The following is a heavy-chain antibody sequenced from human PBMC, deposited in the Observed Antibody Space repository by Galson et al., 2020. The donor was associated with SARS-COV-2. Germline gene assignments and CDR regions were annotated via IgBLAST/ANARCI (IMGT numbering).Heavy chain of an antibody. D-gene: IGHD3-10*01. CDR2: VSAGGAGT. CDR1: GFTFSSYP. CDR3: AKNMDQYGMDV. J-gene: IGHJ6*02. V-gene: IGHV3-23*01. Sequence: GGSLRLSCAASGFTFSSYPMSWIRQAPGKGLDWVAGVSAGGAGTFYADSVKGRFTISRDNSKNIVFLQMSSLRAEDTALYYCAKNMDQYGMDVWGQGTTVTVSS.